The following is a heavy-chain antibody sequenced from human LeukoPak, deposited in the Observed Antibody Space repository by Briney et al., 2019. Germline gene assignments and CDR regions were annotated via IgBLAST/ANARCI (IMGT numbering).Heavy chain of an antibody. V-gene: IGHV3-23*01. J-gene: IGHJ3*02. CDR3: AKAGDNSGNYGAFDI. Sequence: GGSLRLSCAASGFTFSSYAMNWVRQAPGKGLEWVSAISGSGGNTYYADSVKGRFTISRDNSKNTLYLQMNSLRAEDTAVYYCAKAGDNSGNYGAFDIWGQGTMVTVSS. CDR1: GFTFSSYA. CDR2: ISGSGGNT. D-gene: IGHD3-22*01.